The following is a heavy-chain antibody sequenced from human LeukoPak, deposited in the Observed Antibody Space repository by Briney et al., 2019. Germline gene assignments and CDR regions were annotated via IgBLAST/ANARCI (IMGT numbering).Heavy chain of an antibody. D-gene: IGHD3-10*01. CDR2: VNHSGST. CDR1: GGSFSGYY. CDR3: ARVVDYGSGSYYEYYFDY. J-gene: IGHJ4*02. V-gene: IGHV4-34*01. Sequence: SETLSLTCAVYGGSFSGYYWSWIRQPPGKGLEWIGEVNHSGSTNYNPSLKSRVTISVDTSKNQFSLKLSSVTAADTAVYYCARVVDYGSGSYYEYYFDYWGQGTLVTVSS.